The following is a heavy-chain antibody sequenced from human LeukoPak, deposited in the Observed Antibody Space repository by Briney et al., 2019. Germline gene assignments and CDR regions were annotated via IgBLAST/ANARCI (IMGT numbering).Heavy chain of an antibody. D-gene: IGHD3-3*01. Sequence: SDTRDLTWTISGCSVSSSSYYCGWIRQPPGKGLEWIGSIYYSGSTYYNPSLKSRVTISVDTSKNQFSLKLSSVTAADTAVYYCAREQIYYDFWSGYYTGWFDPWGQGTLVTVSS. V-gene: IGHV4-39*07. CDR1: GCSVSSSSYY. J-gene: IGHJ5*02. CDR2: IYYSGST. CDR3: AREQIYYDFWSGYYTGWFDP.